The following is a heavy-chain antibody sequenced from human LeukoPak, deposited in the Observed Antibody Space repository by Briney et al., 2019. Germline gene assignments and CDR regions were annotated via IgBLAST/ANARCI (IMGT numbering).Heavy chain of an antibody. CDR3: ARVATHFGDPRLFDY. V-gene: IGHV3-30*02. CDR1: GFTFSSYG. D-gene: IGHD3-10*01. Sequence: HPGGSLRLSCAASGFTFSSYGMHWVRQAPGKGLEWVAFIRYDGSNKYYADSVKGRFTISRDNAKNSLYLQMNSLRAEDTAVYYCARVATHFGDPRLFDYWGQGTLVTVSS. J-gene: IGHJ4*02. CDR2: IRYDGSNK.